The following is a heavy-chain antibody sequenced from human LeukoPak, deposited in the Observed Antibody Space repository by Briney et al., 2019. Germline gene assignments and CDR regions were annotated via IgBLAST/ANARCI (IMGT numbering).Heavy chain of an antibody. CDR2: ISASGGDT. J-gene: IGHJ4*02. V-gene: IGHV3-23*01. CDR3: AKDAAGPEY. D-gene: IGHD6-13*01. CDR1: GLTFSSYS. Sequence: GGSLRLSCVVSGLTFSSYSMSWVRQAPAKGLEWVSGISASGGDTWYPDSVKGRFTISRDNSKTTLFLQMNSLRVEHTAIYYCAKDAAGPEYWGQGTRVTVSS.